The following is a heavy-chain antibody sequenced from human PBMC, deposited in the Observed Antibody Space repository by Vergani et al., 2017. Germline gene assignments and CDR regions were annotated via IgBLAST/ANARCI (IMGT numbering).Heavy chain of an antibody. CDR3: AKEGRYGPVLRYNYGMDV. V-gene: IGHV3-30*18. Sequence: VQLVESGGGVVQPGRSLRLSCAASGFTFSSYGMHWVRQAPGKGLEWVAVVSYDGSNKYYADSVKGRFIISRDNSKKTLFLQVNSLRIEDTAVYYCAKEGRYGPVLRYNYGMDVWGQGTTVTVSS. J-gene: IGHJ6*02. CDR1: GFTFSSYG. CDR2: VSYDGSNK. D-gene: IGHD3-9*01.